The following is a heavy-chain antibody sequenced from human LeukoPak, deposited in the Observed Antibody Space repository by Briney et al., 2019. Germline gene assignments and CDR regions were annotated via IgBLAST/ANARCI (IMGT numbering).Heavy chain of an antibody. V-gene: IGHV4-39*01. Sequence: SETLSLTCTVSGGSISSSSYYWGGIRQPPGKGLEWIGSIYYSGSTYYNPSLKSRVTIFVDTCKNQFSLKLSSVTAADTAVYYCARNIRGYSYGLPYYFDYWGQGTLVTVSS. CDR2: IYYSGST. CDR3: ARNIRGYSYGLPYYFDY. D-gene: IGHD5-18*01. CDR1: GGSISSSSYY. J-gene: IGHJ4*02.